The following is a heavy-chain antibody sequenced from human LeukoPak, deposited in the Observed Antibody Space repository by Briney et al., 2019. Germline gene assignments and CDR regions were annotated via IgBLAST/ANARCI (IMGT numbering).Heavy chain of an antibody. CDR3: ATVGIAAADTFDY. CDR2: FDPEDGET. J-gene: IGHJ4*02. CDR1: GYTLTELS. V-gene: IGHV1-24*01. D-gene: IGHD6-13*01. Sequence: ASVKVSCKVSGYTLTELSMHWVRQAPGKGLEWMGGFDPEDGETIYAQKFQGRVTTTEDTSTDTAYMELSSLRSEDTAVYYCATVGIAAADTFDYWGQGTLVTVSS.